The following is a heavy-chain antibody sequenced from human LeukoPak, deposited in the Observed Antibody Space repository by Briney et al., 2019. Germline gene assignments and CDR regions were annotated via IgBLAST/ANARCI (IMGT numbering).Heavy chain of an antibody. Sequence: SETLSLTCTVSGGSIISDTYYWSWIRQPAGKGLEWIGRIYNSGSTYYNPSLKSRVTISVDTSKNQFSLKLSSVTAADTAVYYCARDKAYYDFWSGYYWGGGFDYWGQGTLVTVSS. V-gene: IGHV4-61*02. J-gene: IGHJ4*02. CDR2: IYNSGST. CDR3: ARDKAYYDFWSGYYWGGGFDY. CDR1: GGSIISDTYY. D-gene: IGHD3-3*01.